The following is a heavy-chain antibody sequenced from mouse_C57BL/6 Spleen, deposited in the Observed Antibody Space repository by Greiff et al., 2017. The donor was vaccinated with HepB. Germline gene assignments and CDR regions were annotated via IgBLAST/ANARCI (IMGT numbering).Heavy chain of an antibody. D-gene: IGHD2-5*01. CDR1: GYAFSSSW. Sequence: VQLQQSGPELVKPGASVKISCKASGYAFSSSWMNWVKQRPGKGLEWIGRIYPGDGDTNYNGTFKGKATLTADKSSSTAYMHISSLTSEDSAVYFCARSYYSNPHWYFEVWGTGTTVTVSS. V-gene: IGHV1-82*01. CDR2: IYPGDGDT. J-gene: IGHJ1*03. CDR3: ARSYYSNPHWYFEV.